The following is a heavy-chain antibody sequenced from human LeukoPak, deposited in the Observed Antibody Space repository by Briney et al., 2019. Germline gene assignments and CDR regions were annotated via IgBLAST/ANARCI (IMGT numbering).Heavy chain of an antibody. Sequence: GGSLRLSCAASGFTFSSYWMHWVRRAPGRGLVWVSRINSDGYSISYADSVKGRFVISRDNAKNTLYLQMNSLRAEDTAVYYCARATSKGGLDIWGQGTVVTISS. D-gene: IGHD2-15*01. CDR3: ARATSKGGLDI. CDR1: GFTFSSYW. J-gene: IGHJ3*02. CDR2: INSDGYSI. V-gene: IGHV3-74*01.